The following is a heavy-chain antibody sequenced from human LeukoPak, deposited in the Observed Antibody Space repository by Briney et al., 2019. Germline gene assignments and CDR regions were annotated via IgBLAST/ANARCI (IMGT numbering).Heavy chain of an antibody. CDR3: AREGHTAMVLDY. Sequence: GGSLRLSCAASGFTFSSYGMHWVRQAPGKGLEWVAVIWYDGSNKYYADSVKGRFTTSRDNSKNTLYLQMNSLRAEDTAVYYCAREGHTAMVLDYRGQGTLVTVSS. V-gene: IGHV3-33*01. D-gene: IGHD5-18*01. CDR1: GFTFSSYG. CDR2: IWYDGSNK. J-gene: IGHJ4*02.